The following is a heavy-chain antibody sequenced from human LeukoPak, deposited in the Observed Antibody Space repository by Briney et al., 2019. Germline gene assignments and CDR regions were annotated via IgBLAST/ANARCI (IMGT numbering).Heavy chain of an antibody. CDR2: ISYDGSNK. V-gene: IGHV3-30*08. D-gene: IGHD2-2*01. CDR3: ARGGPTSRYCSSTSCSPGTY. J-gene: IGHJ4*02. CDR1: AFTFSSYA. Sequence: GVSLRLSCAASAFTFSSYAMLWVRQAPGKGLEWVAVISYDGSNKYYADSVKGRFTISRDNSKNTLYLQMNSLRAEDTAVYYCARGGPTSRYCSSTSCSPGTYWGQGTLVTVSS.